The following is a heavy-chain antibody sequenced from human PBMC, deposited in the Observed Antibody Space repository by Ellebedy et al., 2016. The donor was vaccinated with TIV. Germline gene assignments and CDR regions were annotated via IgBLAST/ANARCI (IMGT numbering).Heavy chain of an antibody. J-gene: IGHJ4*02. Sequence: GGSLRLXXAASGFTFSSYAMSWVRQAPGKGLEWVSAISGSGEDTYYADSVKGRFTVSRDNSKNTLYMQMDSLRVEDTAVYYCARDGRVGSYYRGVYWGQGTLVTVSS. CDR3: ARDGRVGSYYRGVY. CDR2: ISGSGEDT. CDR1: GFTFSSYA. V-gene: IGHV3-23*01. D-gene: IGHD1-26*01.